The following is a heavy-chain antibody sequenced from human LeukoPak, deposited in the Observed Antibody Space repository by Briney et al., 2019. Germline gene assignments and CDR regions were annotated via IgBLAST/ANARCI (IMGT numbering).Heavy chain of an antibody. Sequence: PGGSLRLSCTASGFTFGDYTMTWFRQAPGKGLEWVRFIRSKAYGGTTEDAASVKGRFTISRDDSKSIAYLQMNGLKTEDTAVYYCSRGGANSPFDYWGQGTLVTVSS. CDR1: GFTFGDYT. V-gene: IGHV3-49*03. CDR2: IRSKAYGGTT. D-gene: IGHD1-1*01. J-gene: IGHJ4*02. CDR3: SRGGANSPFDY.